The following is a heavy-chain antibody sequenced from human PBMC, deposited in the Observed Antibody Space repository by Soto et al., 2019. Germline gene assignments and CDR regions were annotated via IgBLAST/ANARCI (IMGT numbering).Heavy chain of an antibody. V-gene: IGHV1-18*01. Sequence: QVQLVQSGAEVKKPGASVKVSCKTSGYTFSNYGIAWVRQAPGQGLEWMGWISVYNYNTNYAQKLQGRVTMTRDISTGTAYMELRSRIPDDTAGYYCARGGGYYGSGTYPFDYWGQGTLVTVSS. CDR1: GYTFSNYG. D-gene: IGHD3-10*01. CDR2: ISVYNYNT. J-gene: IGHJ4*02. CDR3: ARGGGYYGSGTYPFDY.